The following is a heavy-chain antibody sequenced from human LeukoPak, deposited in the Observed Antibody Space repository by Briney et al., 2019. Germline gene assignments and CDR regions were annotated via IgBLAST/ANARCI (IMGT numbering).Heavy chain of an antibody. J-gene: IGHJ3*01. CDR2: IGSSGGST. CDR3: VKDIQLST. CDR1: GLNFITAA. V-gene: IGHV3-23*01. Sequence: QTGGSLRLFCAASGLNFITAAMTWVRQAPGKGLEWVSLIGSSGGSTYYADSVKGRFTISRDNFNHTLSLQMNSLRVEDTAIYYCVKDIQLSTWGLGTMVTVSS. D-gene: IGHD5-24*01.